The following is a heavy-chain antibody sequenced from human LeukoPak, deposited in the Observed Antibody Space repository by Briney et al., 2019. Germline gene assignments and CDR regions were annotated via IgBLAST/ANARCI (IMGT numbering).Heavy chain of an antibody. J-gene: IGHJ3*02. CDR2: ISSSSSTI. D-gene: IGHD3-3*01. CDR3: ARSPRKEYDFWSGYEGAFDI. Sequence: GGSLRLSCAASGFTFRSYSMNWVRQAPGKGLEWVSYISSSSSTIYYADSVKGRFTISRDNAKNSLYLQMNSLRAEDTAVYYCARSPRKEYDFWSGYEGAFDIWGQGTMVTVSS. CDR1: GFTFRSYS. V-gene: IGHV3-48*01.